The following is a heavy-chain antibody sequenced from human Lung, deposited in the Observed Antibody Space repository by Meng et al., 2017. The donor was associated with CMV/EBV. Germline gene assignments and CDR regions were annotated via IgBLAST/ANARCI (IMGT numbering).Heavy chain of an antibody. J-gene: IGHJ4*02. CDR2: INHSGST. V-gene: IGHV4-34*01. Sequence: SXTXSLXCAVYGGSFSGYYWSWIRQPPGKGLERIGEINHSGSTNYNPSLKSRVTISVDTSKNQFSLKLSSVTAADTAVYYCARGTFPLIVVVPAAKGAFDYXGQGTLVTVSS. D-gene: IGHD2-2*01. CDR1: GGSFSGYY. CDR3: ARGTFPLIVVVPAAKGAFDY.